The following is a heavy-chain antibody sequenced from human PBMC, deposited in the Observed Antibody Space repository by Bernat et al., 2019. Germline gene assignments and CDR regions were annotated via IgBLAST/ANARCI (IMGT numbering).Heavy chain of an antibody. V-gene: IGHV1-3*01. J-gene: IGHJ6*02. CDR1: AYTFTSYA. D-gene: IGHD2-2*01. CDR2: INAGNGNT. Sequence: QVQLVQSGAEVKKPGASVKVSCKASAYTFTSYAMHWVRQAPGQRLEWMGWINAGNGNTKYSQKFQGRVTITRDTSASTACMELSSLRSEDTAVYYCARARRFCSSTSCYHHCYYGMDVWGQGTMVTVSS. CDR3: ARARRFCSSTSCYHHCYYGMDV.